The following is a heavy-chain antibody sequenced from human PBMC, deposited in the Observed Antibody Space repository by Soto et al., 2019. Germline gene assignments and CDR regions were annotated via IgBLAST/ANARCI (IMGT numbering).Heavy chain of an antibody. D-gene: IGHD3-22*01. Sequence: GGSLRLSCAASGFTFSSYAMSWVRQAPGKGLEWVSAISGSGGSTYYADSVKGRFTISRDNSKNTLYLQMNSLRAEDTAVYYCAKDSVGYYYDSSCYHDYWGQGTLVRVSS. V-gene: IGHV3-23*01. CDR1: GFTFSSYA. CDR3: AKDSVGYYYDSSCYHDY. J-gene: IGHJ4*02. CDR2: ISGSGGST.